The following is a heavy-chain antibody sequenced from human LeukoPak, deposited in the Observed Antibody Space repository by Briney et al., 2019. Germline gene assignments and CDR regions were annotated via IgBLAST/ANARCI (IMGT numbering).Heavy chain of an antibody. CDR1: GGSISSYY. CDR3: TRHSSPRDYFDY. J-gene: IGHJ4*02. V-gene: IGHV4-59*08. D-gene: IGHD2-2*01. Sequence: PSETLSLTCTVSGGSISSYYWSWIRQPPGKGLEWIGCIYYSGSTYYNPSLKSRVTISVDTSKNQFSLKLSSVTAADTAVYYCTRHSSPRDYFDYWGQGTRVTVSS. CDR2: IYYSGST.